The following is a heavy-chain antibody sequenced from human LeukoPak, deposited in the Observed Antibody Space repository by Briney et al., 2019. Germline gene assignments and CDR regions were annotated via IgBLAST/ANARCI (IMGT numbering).Heavy chain of an antibody. J-gene: IGHJ4*02. CDR2: IEGSGSS. V-gene: IGHV4-38-2*02. CDR3: ANSIDFDYGDYYFDY. D-gene: IGHD4-17*01. CDR1: GYSISSGYL. Sequence: SETLSLTCTVSGYSISSGYLWGWIRQPPGKGLEWIGSIEGSGSSYYNPSLKSRVTISVDTSKNQFSLKLSSVTAADTAVYYCANSIDFDYGDYYFDYWGQGALVTISS.